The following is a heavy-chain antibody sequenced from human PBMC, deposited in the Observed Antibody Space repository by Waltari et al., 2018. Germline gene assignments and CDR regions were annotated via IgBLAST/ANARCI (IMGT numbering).Heavy chain of an antibody. CDR1: GGSFSGYY. Sequence: QVQLQQWGAGLLKPSETLSLTCAVYGGSFSGYYWSWNRQPPGKGLEWIGEINHSGSTNYNPSLKSRVTISVDTSKNQFSLKLSSVTAADTAVYYCARARVQLERRGFDYWGQGTLVTVSS. CDR2: INHSGST. D-gene: IGHD1-1*01. J-gene: IGHJ4*02. V-gene: IGHV4-34*01. CDR3: ARARVQLERRGFDY.